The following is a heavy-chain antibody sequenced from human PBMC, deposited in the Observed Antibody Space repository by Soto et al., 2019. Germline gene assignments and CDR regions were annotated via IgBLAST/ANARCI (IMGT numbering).Heavy chain of an antibody. Sequence: SGPTLVNPTQTLTLSCTFSGFSLSTSGVAVGWIRQPPGKALEWLALIYWDDDKRYSASLESRLTITKDTSKNQVVLTMTNMDPADTATYFCAHRRNYYISPTYYSTGFDPWGQGTLVTVSS. D-gene: IGHD3-10*01. J-gene: IGHJ5*02. CDR2: IYWDDDK. CDR3: AHRRNYYISPTYYSTGFDP. CDR1: GFSLSTSGVA. V-gene: IGHV2-5*02.